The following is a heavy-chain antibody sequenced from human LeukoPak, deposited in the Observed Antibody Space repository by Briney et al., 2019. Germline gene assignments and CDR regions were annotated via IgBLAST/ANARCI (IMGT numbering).Heavy chain of an antibody. CDR3: ARDATTVTINY. CDR2: ISGNSNYI. D-gene: IGHD4-17*01. CDR1: GFTFSIHT. Sequence: GGSLRLSCAASGFTFSIHTMNWLRHAPGKGLEWVSSISGNSNYIYYADSVKGRFTISRDNAKNSLYLQMNSLRAEDTAVYYCARDATTVTINYWGQGTLVTVSS. V-gene: IGHV3-21*01. J-gene: IGHJ4*02.